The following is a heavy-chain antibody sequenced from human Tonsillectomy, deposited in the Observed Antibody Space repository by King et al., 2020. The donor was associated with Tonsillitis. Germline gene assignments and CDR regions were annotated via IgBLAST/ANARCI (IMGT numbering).Heavy chain of an antibody. CDR2: INPNSGGT. CDR1: GYTFTGFY. V-gene: IGHV1-2*02. J-gene: IGHJ6*02. D-gene: IGHD1-26*01. CDR3: ARVDWVGPYYYYGMDV. Sequence: AQLVQSGAEVKKPGASVKVSCKASGYTFTGFYLHWVRQAPGQGLEWMGWINPNSGGTNYAQDFQGRVTMTRDSSISTAYMELSRLRSDDTAVYYCARVDWVGPYYYYGMDVWGQWTTVTVSS.